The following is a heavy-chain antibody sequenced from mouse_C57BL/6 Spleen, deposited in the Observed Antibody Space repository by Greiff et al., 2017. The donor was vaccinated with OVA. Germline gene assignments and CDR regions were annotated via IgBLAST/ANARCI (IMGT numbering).Heavy chain of an antibody. V-gene: IGHV1-26*01. J-gene: IGHJ2*01. D-gene: IGHD1-1*01. CDR3: AGVVSPHYFDY. CDR2: INPNNGGT. CDR1: GYTFTDYY. Sequence: EVQLQQSGPELVKPGASVKISCKASGYTFTDYYMNWVKQSHGKSLEWIGDINPNNGGTSYNQKFKGKATLTVDKSSSTAYMELRSLTSEDSAVYYCAGVVSPHYFDYWGQGTTLTVSS.